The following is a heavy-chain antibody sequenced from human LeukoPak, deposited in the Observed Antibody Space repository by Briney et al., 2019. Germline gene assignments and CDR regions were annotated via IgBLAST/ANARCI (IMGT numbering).Heavy chain of an antibody. J-gene: IGHJ4*02. D-gene: IGHD3-22*01. CDR1: GFTFSSYA. V-gene: IGHV3-23*01. CDR3: AKVYYDSNGYYYDPYFDF. CDR2: ISGSGGST. Sequence: GGSLRLSCAASGFTFSSYAMSWVRQAPGKGLEWVSAISGSGGSTYYADSVKGRFTISGDNSKNTLYLQMNSLRAEDTAVYYCAKVYYDSNGYYYDPYFDFWGQGTLVTVSS.